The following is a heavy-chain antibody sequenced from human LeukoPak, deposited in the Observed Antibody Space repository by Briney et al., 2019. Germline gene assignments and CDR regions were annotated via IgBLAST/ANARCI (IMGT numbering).Heavy chain of an antibody. J-gene: IGHJ4*02. CDR2: ISSSGSTI. CDR1: GFTFSDYY. Sequence: GGSLRLSCAASGFTFSDYYMSWIRQAPGKGLEWVSSISSSGSTIYYADSVKGRFTISRDNPKNSLYLQMNSLRAEDTAVYYCARRTYYYDSSGYYHKYYFDNWGQGTLVTVSS. D-gene: IGHD3-22*01. CDR3: ARRTYYYDSSGYYHKYYFDN. V-gene: IGHV3-11*04.